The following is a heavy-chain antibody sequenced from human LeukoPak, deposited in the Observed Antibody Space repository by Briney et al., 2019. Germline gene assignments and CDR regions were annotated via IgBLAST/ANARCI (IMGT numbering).Heavy chain of an antibody. V-gene: IGHV4-34*01. Sequence: SETLSLTCAVYGGSFSGYSWTWIRQPPGKGLEWIGEINHSGSTNSNPSLKSRVTISVDTSKNQFSLKLSSVTAADTAVYYCARRLLGYCSGGSCYSGYFQHWGQGTLVTVSS. CDR1: GGSFSGYS. CDR2: INHSGST. J-gene: IGHJ1*01. D-gene: IGHD2-15*01. CDR3: ARRLLGYCSGGSCYSGYFQH.